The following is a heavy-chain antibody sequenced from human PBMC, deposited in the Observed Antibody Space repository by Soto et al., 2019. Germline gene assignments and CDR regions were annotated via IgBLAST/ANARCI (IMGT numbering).Heavy chain of an antibody. V-gene: IGHV3-53*01. J-gene: IGHJ4*02. CDR2: IYSGGST. D-gene: IGHD6-13*01. CDR1: GFTVSSNY. CDR3: AKAGGAAGTVDYFDY. Sequence: GSLRLSCAASGFTVSSNYMSWVRQAPGKGLEWVSVIYSGGSTYYADSVKGRFTITRDNSKNTLYLQMNSLRAEDTAVYYCAKAGGAAGTVDYFDYWGQGTLGTVSS.